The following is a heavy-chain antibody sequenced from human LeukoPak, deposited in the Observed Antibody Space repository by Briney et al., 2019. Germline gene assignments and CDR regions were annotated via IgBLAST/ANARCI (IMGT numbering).Heavy chain of an antibody. CDR2: ISGSGGST. CDR1: GFTFSSNA. Sequence: PGGSLRLSCAASGFTFSSNAMSWVRQAPGKGLEWVSAISGSGGSTYYADSVKGRFTISRDNSKNTLYLQMNSLGAEDTAVYYCAKARYSIAAAGNYFDYWGQGTLVTVSS. CDR3: AKARYSIAAAGNYFDY. J-gene: IGHJ4*02. V-gene: IGHV3-23*01. D-gene: IGHD6-13*01.